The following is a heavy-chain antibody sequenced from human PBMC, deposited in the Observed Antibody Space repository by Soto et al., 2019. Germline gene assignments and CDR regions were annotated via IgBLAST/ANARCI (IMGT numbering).Heavy chain of an antibody. V-gene: IGHV3-23*01. J-gene: IGHJ4*02. CDR3: AKRHTSSLYYYDSSGYTDYFDY. Sequence: PGGSLRLSCAASGFTFSSYAMSWVRQAPGKGLEWVSAISGSGGSTYYADSVKGRFTISRDNSKNTLYLQMNSLRAEDTAVYYCAKRHTSSLYYYDSSGYTDYFDYWGQGTLVTVSS. CDR2: ISGSGGST. D-gene: IGHD3-22*01. CDR1: GFTFSSYA.